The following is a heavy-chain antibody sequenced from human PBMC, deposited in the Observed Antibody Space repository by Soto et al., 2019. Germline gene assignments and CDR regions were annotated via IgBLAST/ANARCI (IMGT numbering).Heavy chain of an antibody. CDR2: TIPIFGTA. CDR3: ARKGEYSYGYGYYYYYGMDV. Sequence: ASVKVSCKASGGTFSSYAISWVRQAPGQGLEWMGGTIPIFGTANYAQKFQGRVTITADESTSTAYMELSSLRSEDTAVYYCARKGEYSYGYGYYYYYGMDVWGQGTTVTVSS. CDR1: GGTFSSYA. J-gene: IGHJ6*02. D-gene: IGHD5-18*01. V-gene: IGHV1-69*13.